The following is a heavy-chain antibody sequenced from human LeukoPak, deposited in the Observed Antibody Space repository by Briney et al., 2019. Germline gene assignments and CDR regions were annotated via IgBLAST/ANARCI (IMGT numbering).Heavy chain of an antibody. Sequence: SETLSLTCSVSGGSISSGSYYWSWIRQPPGQGLEWIGSIYYSGSTYYNPSLKSRVTISVDTSKNQFSLKLSSVTAADTAVYYCARPVWNSEYYFDYWGQGTLVTVSS. CDR1: GGSISSGSYY. J-gene: IGHJ4*02. CDR2: IYYSGST. D-gene: IGHD1-7*01. CDR3: ARPVWNSEYYFDY. V-gene: IGHV4-39*01.